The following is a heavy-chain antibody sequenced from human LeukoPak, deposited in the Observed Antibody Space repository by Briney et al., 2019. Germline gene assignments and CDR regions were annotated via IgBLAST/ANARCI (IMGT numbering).Heavy chain of an antibody. V-gene: IGHV3-23*01. Sequence: GGSLRLSCAASGFTFSSYAMSWVRQAPGKGLEWVSAISGSGGSTYYADSVKGRSTISRDNSKNTLYLQMNSLRAEDTAVYYCAKPVGGFGDHYWGQGTLVTVSS. CDR3: AKPVGGFGDHY. J-gene: IGHJ4*02. CDR1: GFTFSSYA. CDR2: ISGSGGST. D-gene: IGHD3-10*01.